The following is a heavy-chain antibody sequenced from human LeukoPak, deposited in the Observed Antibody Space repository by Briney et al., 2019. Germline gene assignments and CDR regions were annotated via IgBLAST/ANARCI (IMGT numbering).Heavy chain of an antibody. CDR3: AREEHRLAEAGTSAFDL. V-gene: IGHV3-74*01. CDR1: GFTFSENW. CDR2: INRDGGLT. J-gene: IGHJ3*01. Sequence: GGSLRLSCVASGFTFSENWMHWIRQAPGKGLAWVSHINRDGGLTNYADSVKGRFTISRDNARNTVYLQMSSLRVEDTAIYFCAREEHRLAEAGTSAFDLGGQGTLVTVSP. D-gene: IGHD6-13*01.